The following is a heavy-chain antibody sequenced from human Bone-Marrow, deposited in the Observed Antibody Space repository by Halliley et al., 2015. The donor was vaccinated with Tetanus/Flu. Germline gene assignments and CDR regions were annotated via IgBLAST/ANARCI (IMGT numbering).Heavy chain of an antibody. J-gene: IGHJ5*01. CDR2: IRGKVYGGTT. D-gene: IGHD6-13*01. Sequence: WVGFIRGKVYGGTTEYAASVKGRFTISRHDSKSIAYLQMNSLKTEDTAVYYCTKLSSSWFDSWGQGTLVTVSS. V-gene: IGHV3-49*02. CDR3: TKLSSSWFDS.